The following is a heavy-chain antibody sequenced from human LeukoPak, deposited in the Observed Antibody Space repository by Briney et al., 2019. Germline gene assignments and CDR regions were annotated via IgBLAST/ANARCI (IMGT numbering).Heavy chain of an antibody. CDR3: ARDKNSGGWFDP. CDR1: GGSISSSSYY. CDR2: IYYSGST. J-gene: IGHJ5*02. D-gene: IGHD2/OR15-2a*01. V-gene: IGHV4-39*07. Sequence: SETLSLTCTVSGGSISSSSYYWGWIRQPPGKGLEWIGSIYYSGSTYYNPSLKSRVTISVDTSKNQFSLKLSSVTAADTAVYYCARDKNSGGWFDPWGQGTLVTVSS.